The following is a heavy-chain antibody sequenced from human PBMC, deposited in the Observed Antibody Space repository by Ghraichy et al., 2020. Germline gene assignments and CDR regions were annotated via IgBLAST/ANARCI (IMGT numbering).Heavy chain of an antibody. CDR2: VFHSGST. J-gene: IGHJ4*02. CDR1: GFSISSGHY. D-gene: IGHD3-10*01. Sequence: SETLSLTCTVSGFSISSGHYWGWIRQPPGKGLEWIGSVFHSGSTYHNPSLKSRVSISVDTSKNQFSLKLSSVTAADTAVYYCAKVKYVRGVITPPCYFDSWGQGTLVTVSS. CDR3: AKVKYVRGVITPPCYFDS. V-gene: IGHV4-38-2*02.